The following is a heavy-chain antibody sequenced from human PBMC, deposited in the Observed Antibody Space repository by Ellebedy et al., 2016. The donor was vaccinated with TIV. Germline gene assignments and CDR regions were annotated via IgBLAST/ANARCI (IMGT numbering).Heavy chain of an antibody. V-gene: IGHV3-66*01. CDR1: ELTVTSNF. D-gene: IGHD3-10*01. CDR3: ARETYNDVDLKLWGIFDI. CDR2: IAIDSTT. J-gene: IGHJ3*02. Sequence: GESLEISCAASELTVTSNFMSWVRQAPGKGLAWVSTIAIDSTTYYADSVKGKFTISRDNSKNTLDIQMNSLRAEDTAVYYCARETYNDVDLKLWGIFDIWGQGTMVTVSS.